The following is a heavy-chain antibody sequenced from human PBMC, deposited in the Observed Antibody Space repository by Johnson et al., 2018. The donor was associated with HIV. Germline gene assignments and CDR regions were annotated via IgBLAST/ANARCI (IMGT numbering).Heavy chain of an antibody. CDR1: GFTFSNYP. D-gene: IGHD1-14*01. CDR3: ARDGMAATKANI. Sequence: QVQLVESGGGVVRPGRSLRLSCAASGFTFSNYPMHWVRQAPGKGLEWVAVISFDGSNKYYTDSVTGRFTISRDNSKNTLYLQMNSLRAEDTAVYYCARDGMAATKANIWGQGTMVTVSS. CDR2: ISFDGSNK. V-gene: IGHV3-30*14. J-gene: IGHJ3*02.